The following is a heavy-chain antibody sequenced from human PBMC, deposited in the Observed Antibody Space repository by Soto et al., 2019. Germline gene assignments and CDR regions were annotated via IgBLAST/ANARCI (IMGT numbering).Heavy chain of an antibody. CDR1: GYRFTSYW. D-gene: IGHD2-15*01. CDR3: ARPYCSGDSCYSGADFDY. Sequence: GESLKISCKGSGYRFTSYWISWVRQMPGKGLEWMGRIDPSDSYTKNSPSFQGHVSISVDKSISTAYLQWSSLKASDTAMYYCARPYCSGDSCYSGADFDYWGQGTLVTVSS. J-gene: IGHJ4*02. V-gene: IGHV5-10-1*01. CDR2: IDPSDSYT.